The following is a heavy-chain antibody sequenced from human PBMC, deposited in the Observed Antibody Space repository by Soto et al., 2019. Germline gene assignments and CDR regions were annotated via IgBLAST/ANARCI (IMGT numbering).Heavy chain of an antibody. Sequence: QVQLVESGGGLVKPGGSLRLSCAASGFTFSDYYMTWIRQAPGKGLEWVSYVTSTGNTMYYADSVKGRFTISRDNAYNSLYLQMNSLRAEDTAVYYCAKGSRIPPTYYCSGGSCYNYFDYWGQGTLVTVSS. J-gene: IGHJ4*02. CDR3: AKGSRIPPTYYCSGGSCYNYFDY. CDR1: GFTFSDYY. D-gene: IGHD2-15*01. V-gene: IGHV3-11*01. CDR2: VTSTGNTM.